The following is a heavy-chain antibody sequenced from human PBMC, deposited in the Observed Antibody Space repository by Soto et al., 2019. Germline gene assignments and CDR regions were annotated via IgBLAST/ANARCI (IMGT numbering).Heavy chain of an antibody. J-gene: IGHJ4*02. CDR3: ATDPEVRGALDY. Sequence: GASVKVSCKASGYTFTTYYIHWVRQAPGQGPEWMGWINPNTGGTHYSQGFQGRVTMTRDTSISTAYVELSSLGSDDTAVYYCATDPEVRGALDYWGQGTLVTVSS. V-gene: IGHV1-2*02. CDR1: GYTFTTYY. D-gene: IGHD3-10*01. CDR2: INPNTGGT.